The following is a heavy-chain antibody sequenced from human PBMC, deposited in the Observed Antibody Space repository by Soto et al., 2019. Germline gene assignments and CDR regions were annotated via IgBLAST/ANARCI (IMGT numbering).Heavy chain of an antibody. CDR1: GYTFTSYA. CDR2: INAGNGNT. Sequence: ASVKVSCKASGYTFTSYAMHWVRQAPGQRLEWMGWINAGNGNTKYSQKFQGRVTITRDTSASTAYMELSSLRSEDTAVYYCARWAQYCSSTSCYRSNWFDPWGQGTRVTVSS. D-gene: IGHD2-2*02. V-gene: IGHV1-3*01. J-gene: IGHJ5*02. CDR3: ARWAQYCSSTSCYRSNWFDP.